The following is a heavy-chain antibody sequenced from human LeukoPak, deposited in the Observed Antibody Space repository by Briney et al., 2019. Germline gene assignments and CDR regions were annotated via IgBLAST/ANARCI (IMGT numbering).Heavy chain of an antibody. CDR2: INPNSGGT. V-gene: IGHV1-2*02. J-gene: IGHJ4*02. Sequence: GASVKVSCKASGYTFTGYYMHWVRQAPGQGLEWMGWINPNSGGTNYAQKFQGGVTMTRDTSISTAYMELSRLRSDDTAVYYCARGCEWELPHLPFDYWGQGTLVTVSS. CDR1: GYTFTGYY. CDR3: ARGCEWELPHLPFDY. D-gene: IGHD1-26*01.